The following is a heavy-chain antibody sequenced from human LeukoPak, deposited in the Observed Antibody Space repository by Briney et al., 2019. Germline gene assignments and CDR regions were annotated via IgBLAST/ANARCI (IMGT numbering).Heavy chain of an antibody. Sequence: KPSETLSLTCAVYGGSFSGYYWSWIRQPPGKGLEWIGEINHSGSTNYNPSLKSRVTISVDTSKNQFSLKLSSVTAADTAVYYCARGNRPGYCSSTSCYYYYYMDVWGKGTTVTVSS. D-gene: IGHD2-2*01. CDR2: INHSGST. J-gene: IGHJ6*03. V-gene: IGHV4-34*01. CDR3: ARGNRPGYCSSTSCYYYYYMDV. CDR1: GGSFSGYY.